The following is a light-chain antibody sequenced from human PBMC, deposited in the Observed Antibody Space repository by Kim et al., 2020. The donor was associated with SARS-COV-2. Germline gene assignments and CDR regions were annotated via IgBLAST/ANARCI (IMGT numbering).Light chain of an antibody. J-gene: IGLJ2*01. CDR2: AKN. CDR3: NSRDSSGNHP. V-gene: IGLV3-19*01. Sequence: VALGQTVRITGQGDSLRNSYANWYQQKPGQAPVLVIYAKNNRPSGIPDRFSGSSSGNTASLTITGAQAEDEADYYCNSRDSSGNHPFGGGTQLTVL. CDR1: SLRNSY.